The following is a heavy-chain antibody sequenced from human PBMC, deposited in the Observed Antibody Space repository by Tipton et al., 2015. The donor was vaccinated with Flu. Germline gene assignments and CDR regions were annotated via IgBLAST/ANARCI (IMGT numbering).Heavy chain of an antibody. CDR1: GDSISSDYY. V-gene: IGHV4-38-2*01. J-gene: IGHJ5*02. Sequence: TLSLTCAVSGDSISSDYYWGWIRQFPGKGLEWIGTVSRSGDTNYNPSLGSRVTISIDRSKNQFSLKIKSVTAADMAVYYCARRDYSNYVSDPKSWFDPWGQGTLVAVSS. D-gene: IGHD4-11*01. CDR2: VSRSGDT. CDR3: ARRDYSNYVSDPKSWFDP.